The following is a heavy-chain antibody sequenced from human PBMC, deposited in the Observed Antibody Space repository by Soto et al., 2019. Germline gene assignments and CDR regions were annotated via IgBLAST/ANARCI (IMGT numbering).Heavy chain of an antibody. V-gene: IGHV4-59*01. CDR2: THRTGST. Sequence: PSETLSLTCTVSGGFISSYYWSWIRQSPGKGLEWIGYTHRTGSTNYNPSLKSRVTMSLDTSRNQFSLKLYSVTAADTAMYYCARSIDSSGYYFSNCWGQGTLVTVSS. CDR3: ARSIDSSGYYFSNC. CDR1: GGFISSYY. D-gene: IGHD3-22*01. J-gene: IGHJ4*02.